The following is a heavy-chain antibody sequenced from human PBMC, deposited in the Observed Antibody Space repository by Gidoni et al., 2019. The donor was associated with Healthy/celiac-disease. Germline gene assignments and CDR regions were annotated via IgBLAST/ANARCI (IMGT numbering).Heavy chain of an antibody. CDR1: GFPFSSSA. D-gene: IGHD6-19*01. CDR3: AKVRQWLYPGILDAFDI. CDR2: ISGSGGST. J-gene: IGHJ3*02. V-gene: IGHV3-23*01. Sequence: EVQLLESGGGLVQPGGSLRPPCAASGFPFSSSAMSWVRQDPGKGLEWVSAISGSGGSTYYADSVKGRFTISRDNSKNTLYLQMNSLRAEDTAVYYCAKVRQWLYPGILDAFDIWVQGTMVTVSS.